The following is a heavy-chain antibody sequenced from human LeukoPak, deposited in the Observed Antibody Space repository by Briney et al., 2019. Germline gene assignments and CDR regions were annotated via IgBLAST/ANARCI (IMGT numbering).Heavy chain of an antibody. V-gene: IGHV1-69*04. J-gene: IGHJ6*02. CDR1: GGTFSSYA. Sequence: SEKVSCKASGGTFSSYAISWVRQAPVQGVEWMGRIIPILGIANYAQKFQGRVTITADKSTSTAYMELSSLRSEDTAVYYCASGSGYDHYYYYGMDVWGQGTTVTVSS. CDR2: IIPILGIA. CDR3: ASGSGYDHYYYYGMDV. D-gene: IGHD3-22*01.